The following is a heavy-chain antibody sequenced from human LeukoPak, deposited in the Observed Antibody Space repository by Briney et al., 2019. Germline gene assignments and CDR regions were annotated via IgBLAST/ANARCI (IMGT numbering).Heavy chain of an antibody. D-gene: IGHD2-21*01. CDR1: GGSIRSYY. V-gene: IGHV4-59*01. CDR2: IYYSGST. CDR3: ARGSATIPDY. J-gene: IGHJ4*02. Sequence: SETLSLTCTVSGGSIRSYYWSWIRQSPGKGLEWIGYIYYSGSTNYNPSLKSRVTMSVDTSKNQFSLKLSSVTAADTAVYYCARGSATIPDYWGQGILVTASS.